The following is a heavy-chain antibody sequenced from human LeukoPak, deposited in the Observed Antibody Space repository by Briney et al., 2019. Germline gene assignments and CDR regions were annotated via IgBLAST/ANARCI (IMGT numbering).Heavy chain of an antibody. D-gene: IGHD2-2*01. J-gene: IGHJ5*02. CDR3: ARKVYCSSTSCYFENWFDP. CDR2: IIPIFGTA. CDR1: GGTFSSYA. Sequence: GSSVKVSCTASGGTFSSYAISWVRQAPGQGLEWMGGIIPIFGTANHAQKFQGRVTITADESTSTAYMELSSLRSEDTAVYYCARKVYCSSTSCYFENWFDPWGQGTLVTVSS. V-gene: IGHV1-69*01.